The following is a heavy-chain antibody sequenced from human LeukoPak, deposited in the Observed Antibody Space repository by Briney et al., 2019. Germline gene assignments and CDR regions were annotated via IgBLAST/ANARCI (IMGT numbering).Heavy chain of an antibody. D-gene: IGHD1-26*01. J-gene: IGHJ4*02. CDR3: ARHVGSYWEGFVELRFDY. Sequence: TPSETLSLTCTVSGYSISSGYYWSWIRQPPGKGLEWIGYIYYSGSTNYNPSLKSRVTISVDTSKNQFSLKLSSVTAADTAVYYCARHVGSYWEGFVELRFDYWGQGTLVTVSS. V-gene: IGHV4-59*08. CDR2: IYYSGST. CDR1: GYSISSGYY.